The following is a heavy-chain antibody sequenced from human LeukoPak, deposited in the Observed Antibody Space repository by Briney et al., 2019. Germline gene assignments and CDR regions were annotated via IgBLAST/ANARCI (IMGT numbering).Heavy chain of an antibody. CDR1: GFTFSSYA. V-gene: IGHV3-23*01. CDR3: AAYCSSTSCYAGGYNIGRTFDY. D-gene: IGHD2-2*01. CDR2: ISGSGGST. J-gene: IGHJ4*02. Sequence: GGSLRLSCAASGFTFSSYAMSWVRQAPGKGLEWVSAISGSGGSTYYADSVKGRFTISRDNSKNTLYLQMNSLRAEDTAVYYCAAYCSSTSCYAGGYNIGRTFDYWGQGTLVTVSS.